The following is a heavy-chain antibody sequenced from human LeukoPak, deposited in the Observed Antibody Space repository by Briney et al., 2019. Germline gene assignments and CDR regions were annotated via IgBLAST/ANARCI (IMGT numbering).Heavy chain of an antibody. CDR3: TTDGAGFDT. J-gene: IGHJ5*02. Sequence: GGSLRLSCAASGFTFNDYYMSWIRQAPGKGPEWLSYINIGGTNTHYADSVKGRFTISRDNAKKSLYLEMNNLRAEDTAVYYCTTDGAGFDTWGQGVLVTVSS. CDR1: GFTFNDYY. CDR2: INIGGTNT. V-gene: IGHV3-11*01.